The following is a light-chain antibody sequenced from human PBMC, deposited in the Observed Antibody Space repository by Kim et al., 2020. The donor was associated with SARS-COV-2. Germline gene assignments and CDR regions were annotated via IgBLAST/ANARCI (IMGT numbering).Light chain of an antibody. CDR3: MIWPRNAVL. Sequence: LPCTLPSDINLGSHNVYWFQQKPGSPPRYLLYYFSDSDKSQGSGVPSRFSGSKDASANTGILLISGLQSEDEADYYCMIWPRNAVLFGGGTQLTVL. V-gene: IGLV5-37*01. CDR1: SDINLGSHN. CDR2: YFSDSDK. J-gene: IGLJ2*01.